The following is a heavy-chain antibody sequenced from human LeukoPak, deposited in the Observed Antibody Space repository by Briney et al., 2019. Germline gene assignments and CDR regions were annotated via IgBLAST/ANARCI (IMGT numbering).Heavy chain of an antibody. CDR1: RYTFTSYA. J-gene: IGHJ4*02. CDR2: INAGNGNT. Sequence: ASVKVSCKASRYTFTSYAIHWVRQAPAQRPEWMGWINAGNGNTKYLQKFQGSVTKTRDTSASTAYMELRSLRSEDAAVYYGAGGGEYGYNYVDFDYWGQGTLVTVSS. D-gene: IGHD5-24*01. CDR3: AGGGEYGYNYVDFDY. V-gene: IGHV1-3*01.